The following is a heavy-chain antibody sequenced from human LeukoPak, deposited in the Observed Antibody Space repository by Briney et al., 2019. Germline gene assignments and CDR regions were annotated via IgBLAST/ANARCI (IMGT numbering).Heavy chain of an antibody. CDR2: IRSDGNDK. J-gene: IGHJ4*02. CDR1: GFTFRTYA. V-gene: IGHV3-30*02. Sequence: GGSLRLSCAASGFTFRTYAMHLFRQAPGKGLEWVSFIRSDGNDKFYADSVKGRFTISRDNSKDTLYLQMNSLRTEDTAVYYCAKDTPGFGGDDFVHWGQGTLVTVSS. D-gene: IGHD3-10*01. CDR3: AKDTPGFGGDDFVH.